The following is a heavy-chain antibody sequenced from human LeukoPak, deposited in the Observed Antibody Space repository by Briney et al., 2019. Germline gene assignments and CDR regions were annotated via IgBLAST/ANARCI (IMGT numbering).Heavy chain of an antibody. V-gene: IGHV3-33*01. CDR3: AREWAVAGDFDY. CDR2: IWYDGSNK. Sequence: GGSLRLSCAASGFTFSSYGMHWVRQAPGKGLEWVAVIWYDGSNKYYADSVKGRFTISRDNSKNTLYLQMNSLRAEDTAVYYCAREWAVAGDFDYWGQGTLVTVSS. D-gene: IGHD6-19*01. J-gene: IGHJ4*02. CDR1: GFTFSSYG.